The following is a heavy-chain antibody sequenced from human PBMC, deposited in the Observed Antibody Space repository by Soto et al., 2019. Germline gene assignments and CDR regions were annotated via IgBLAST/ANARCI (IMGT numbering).Heavy chain of an antibody. J-gene: IGHJ4*02. Sequence: GQALRHCKAASACTSSTCAMHWCRQAPGKGQEWVAVISYDGSNKYYADSVKGRFTISRDNSKNTLYLQMNSLRAEDTAVYYCAREEVAAPPTVVYWGEG. D-gene: IGHD2-15*01. V-gene: IGHV3-30-3*01. CDR2: ISYDGSNK. CDR3: AREEVAAPPTVVY. CDR1: ACTSSTCA.